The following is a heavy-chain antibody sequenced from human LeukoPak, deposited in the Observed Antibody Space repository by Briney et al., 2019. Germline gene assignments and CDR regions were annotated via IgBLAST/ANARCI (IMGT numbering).Heavy chain of an antibody. CDR3: AKDALVVINGYFDY. D-gene: IGHD3-22*01. Sequence: GGSLRLSCAASGFTFSRYGMHWVRQAPGKGLEWVAVISYDGSNKYYAESVKGRFSISRDNSKNTLYLQMNSLRAEDTAVYYCAKDALVVINGYFDYWGQGTTVTVSS. CDR1: GFTFSRYG. J-gene: IGHJ4*03. V-gene: IGHV3-30*18. CDR2: ISYDGSNK.